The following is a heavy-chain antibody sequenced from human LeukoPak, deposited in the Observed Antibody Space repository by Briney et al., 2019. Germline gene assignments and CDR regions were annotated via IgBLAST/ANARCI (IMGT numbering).Heavy chain of an antibody. CDR1: GGSFSGYY. CDR3: ARGNYGDYLNWFDP. D-gene: IGHD4-17*01. J-gene: IGHJ5*02. CDR2: INHSGST. Sequence: SETLSLTCAVYGGSFSGYYWSWIRQPPGKGLEWIGEINHSGSTNYNPSLKSRVTISVDTSKNQFSLKLSSVTAADTAVCYCARGNYGDYLNWFDPWGQGTLVTVSS. V-gene: IGHV4-34*01.